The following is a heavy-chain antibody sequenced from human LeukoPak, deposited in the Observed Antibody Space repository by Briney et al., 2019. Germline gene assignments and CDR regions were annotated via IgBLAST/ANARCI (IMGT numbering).Heavy chain of an antibody. CDR2: IIPILGIA. CDR1: GGTFSSYA. J-gene: IGHJ5*02. Sequence: ASVKVSCKASGGTFSSYAISWVRQAPGQGLEWMGRIIPILGIANYAQKLQGRVTITADKSTSTAYMELSSLRSEDTAVYYCAPLGDYGDSLNWFDPWGQGTLVTVSS. D-gene: IGHD4-17*01. CDR3: APLGDYGDSLNWFDP. V-gene: IGHV1-69*04.